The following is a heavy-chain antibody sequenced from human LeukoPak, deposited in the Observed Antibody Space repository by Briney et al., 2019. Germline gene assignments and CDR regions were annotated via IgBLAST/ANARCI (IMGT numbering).Heavy chain of an antibody. Sequence: GGSLRLSCAASGFTFSSHGMNWVRQAPGQGLEWVSGISPNGVITYYADSVKGRFTISRDNSKGTVYLQMNSLRPEGTAVYYCAKDDAWLQYGNWGRGTLVTVSS. CDR3: AKDDAWLQYGN. J-gene: IGHJ4*02. CDR2: ISPNGVIT. V-gene: IGHV3-23*01. D-gene: IGHD5-24*01. CDR1: GFTFSSHG.